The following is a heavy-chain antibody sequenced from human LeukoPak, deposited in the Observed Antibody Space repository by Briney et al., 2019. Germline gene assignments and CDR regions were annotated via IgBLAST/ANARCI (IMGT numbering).Heavy chain of an antibody. J-gene: IGHJ6*02. Sequence: SVKVSCKASGGTFSNYAINWVRQAPGPGLEWMGGIIPLFGTANYAQKFQGRVTITADESTSTAYMELSSLRSEDTAVYYCARAPGIVGAPHHYYYYYGMDVWGQGTTVTVSS. CDR2: IIPLFGTA. V-gene: IGHV1-69*01. CDR1: GGTFSNYA. D-gene: IGHD1-26*01. CDR3: ARAPGIVGAPHHYYYYYGMDV.